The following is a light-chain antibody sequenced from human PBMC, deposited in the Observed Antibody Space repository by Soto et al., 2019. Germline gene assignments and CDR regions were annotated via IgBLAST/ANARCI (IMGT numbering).Light chain of an antibody. Sequence: QSVLTQPASVSGYPGQAITISCTGTSSDVGGYIYVSWYQQHPGKAPKLMIYEVSNRPSGVSNRFSGSKSGTTASLTISGLQAEDEADYSCSSYTSSSSRVFGTGTKVTVL. CDR2: EVS. J-gene: IGLJ1*01. CDR1: SSDVGGYIY. CDR3: SSYTSSSSRV. V-gene: IGLV2-14*01.